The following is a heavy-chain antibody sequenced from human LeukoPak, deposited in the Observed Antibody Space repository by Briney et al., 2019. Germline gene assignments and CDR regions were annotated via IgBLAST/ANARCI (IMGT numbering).Heavy chain of an antibody. CDR1: GFTFSSYW. Sequence: PGGSLRLSCAASGFTFSSYWMHWVRQAPGKGLVWVSRINSDGSSTSYADSVKGRFTISKDNAKNTLYLQMNSLRAEDTAVYYCARAEVGATFGYWGQGTLVTVSS. CDR3: ARAEVGATFGY. D-gene: IGHD1-26*01. J-gene: IGHJ4*02. V-gene: IGHV3-74*01. CDR2: INSDGSST.